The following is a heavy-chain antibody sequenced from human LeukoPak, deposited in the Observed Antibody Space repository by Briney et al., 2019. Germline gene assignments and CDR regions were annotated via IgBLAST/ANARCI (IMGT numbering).Heavy chain of an antibody. CDR3: ARSISGLGD. CDR2: TYYMSKLYN. V-gene: IGHV6-1*01. J-gene: IGHJ4*02. D-gene: IGHD3-16*01. Sequence: GLEWLGRTYYMSKLYNDYAVSVKGRITISADTSKNQFSLQLNSVTPEDTAVYYCARSISGLGDWGQGTLVTVSS.